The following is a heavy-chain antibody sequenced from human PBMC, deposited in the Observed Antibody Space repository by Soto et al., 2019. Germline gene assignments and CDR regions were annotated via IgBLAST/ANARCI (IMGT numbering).Heavy chain of an antibody. CDR3: ARDYSGWLLGNWFDP. V-gene: IGHV3-7*01. Sequence: PGGSLRLSCAASGFTFSSYWMSWVRQAPGKGLEWVANIKQDGSEKYYVDSVKGRFTISRDNAKNSLYLQMNSLRAEDTAVYYCARDYSGWLLGNWFDPWGQGTLVTVSS. CDR1: GFTFSSYW. J-gene: IGHJ5*02. D-gene: IGHD5-12*01. CDR2: IKQDGSEK.